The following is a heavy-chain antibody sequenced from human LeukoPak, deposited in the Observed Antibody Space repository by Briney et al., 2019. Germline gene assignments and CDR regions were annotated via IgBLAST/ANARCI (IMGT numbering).Heavy chain of an antibody. Sequence: ASVKVSCKASGGTFSSYAISWVRQAPGQGLEWMGWISAYNGNTNYAQKLQGRVTMTTDTSTSTAYMELRSLRSDDTAVYYCARDRRGFSGYDLYNYYYYYGMDVWGQGTTVTVSS. J-gene: IGHJ6*02. V-gene: IGHV1-18*01. D-gene: IGHD5-12*01. CDR2: ISAYNGNT. CDR3: ARDRRGFSGYDLYNYYYYYGMDV. CDR1: GGTFSSYA.